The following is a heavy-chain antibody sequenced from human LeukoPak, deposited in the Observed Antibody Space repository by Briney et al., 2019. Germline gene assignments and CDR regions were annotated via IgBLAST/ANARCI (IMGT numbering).Heavy chain of an antibody. CDR2: ISGSGGST. CDR3: AKEPYDSSGYEYYFAY. V-gene: IGHV3-23*01. CDR1: GFTFSSYA. D-gene: IGHD3-22*01. Sequence: QPGGSLRLSCAASGFTFSSYAMSWVRQAPGKGLEWVSAISGSGGSTYYADSVKGRFTISRDNSKNTLYLQMNSLRAEDTAVYYCAKEPYDSSGYEYYFAYWGQGTLVTVSS. J-gene: IGHJ4*02.